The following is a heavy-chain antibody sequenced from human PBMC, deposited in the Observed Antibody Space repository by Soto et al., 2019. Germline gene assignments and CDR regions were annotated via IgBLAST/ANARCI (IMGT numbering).Heavy chain of an antibody. D-gene: IGHD2-15*01. J-gene: IGHJ4*02. CDR3: ARDVGYCSGGSCQKYFDY. CDR1: GFTFSSYW. CDR2: IKQDGSEK. V-gene: IGHV3-7*01. Sequence: GGSLRLSCAASGFTFSSYWMSWVRQAPGKGLEWVANIKQDGSEKYYVDSVKGRFTISRDNAKNSLYLQMNSLRAEDTAVYYCARDVGYCSGGSCQKYFDYWGQGTLVTVSS.